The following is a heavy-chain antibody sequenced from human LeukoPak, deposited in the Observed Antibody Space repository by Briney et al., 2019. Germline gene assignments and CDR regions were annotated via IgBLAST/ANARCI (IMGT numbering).Heavy chain of an antibody. Sequence: SETLSLTCTVSGGSISSSSYYWGWIRQPPGKGLEWIGSIYYSGSTYYNPSLKSRVTISVDTSKNQFSLKLSSVTAADTAVYYCARAWIQLWGGKYYFDYWGQGTLVTVSS. V-gene: IGHV4-39*01. CDR3: ARAWIQLWGGKYYFDY. D-gene: IGHD5-18*01. CDR1: GGSISSSSYY. J-gene: IGHJ4*02. CDR2: IYYSGST.